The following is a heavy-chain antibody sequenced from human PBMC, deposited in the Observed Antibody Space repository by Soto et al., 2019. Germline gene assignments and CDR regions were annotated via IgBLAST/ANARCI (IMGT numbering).Heavy chain of an antibody. Sequence: SETLSLTCAVYGGSFSGYYWSWIRQPPGKGLEWIGEINHSGSTNYNPSLKSRVTISVDTSKNQFSLKLSSVTAADTAVYYCARVKYCSGGSCYRGRYYFDYWGQGTLVTVSS. J-gene: IGHJ4*02. V-gene: IGHV4-34*01. CDR3: ARVKYCSGGSCYRGRYYFDY. CDR1: GGSFSGYY. D-gene: IGHD2-15*01. CDR2: INHSGST.